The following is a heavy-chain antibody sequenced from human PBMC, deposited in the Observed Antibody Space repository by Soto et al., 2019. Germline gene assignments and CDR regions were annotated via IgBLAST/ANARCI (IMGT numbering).Heavy chain of an antibody. D-gene: IGHD6-6*01. CDR2: IYWNDDK. J-gene: IGHJ4*02. CDR1: GVSLSTYGEA. V-gene: IGHV2-5*01. Sequence: SGPTLLNPARTLTLTRSFSGVSLSTYGEAVGWIRQPPGKALEWLALIYWNDDKRYRPSLKSRLTVTKDTSKNQVVLTMTNMDPVDTATYYCTHSRGVAARPVEYWGQGALVTVSS. CDR3: THSRGVAARPVEY.